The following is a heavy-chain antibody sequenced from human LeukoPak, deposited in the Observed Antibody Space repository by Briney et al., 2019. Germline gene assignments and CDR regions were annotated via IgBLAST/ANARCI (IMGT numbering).Heavy chain of an antibody. CDR3: ARDRY. Sequence: ASVKVSCKASGYTFTSYYMHWVRQAPGQGLEWMGIINPSGGTTHYTKKFQGRVTITRDTSASTAYMELSSLRSEDTAVYYCARDRYWGQGTLVAVSS. CDR2: INPSGGTT. V-gene: IGHV1-46*01. J-gene: IGHJ4*02. CDR1: GYTFTSYY.